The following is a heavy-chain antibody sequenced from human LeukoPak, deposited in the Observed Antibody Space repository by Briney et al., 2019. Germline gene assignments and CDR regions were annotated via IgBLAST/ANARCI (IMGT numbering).Heavy chain of an antibody. Sequence: PSETLSLTCTVSGGSISSSSYYWGWIRQPPGKGLEWIGSIYYSGSTYYNPSLKSRVTTSVDTSKNQFSQKLSSVTAADTAVYYCARVSYAYYDFWSGYRSQEPMLVFDIWGQGTMVTVSS. CDR3: ARVSYAYYDFWSGYRSQEPMLVFDI. CDR2: IYYSGST. J-gene: IGHJ3*02. V-gene: IGHV4-39*01. CDR1: GGSISSSSYY. D-gene: IGHD3-3*01.